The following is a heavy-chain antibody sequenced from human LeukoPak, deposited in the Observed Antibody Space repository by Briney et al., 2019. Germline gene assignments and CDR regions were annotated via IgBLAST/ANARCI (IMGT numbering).Heavy chain of an antibody. CDR1: GGSISSGGYY. D-gene: IGHD1-26*01. Sequence: SETLSLTCTVSGGSISSGGYYWSWIRQPPGKGLEWIGYIYHSGSTYYNPSLKSRVTISVDRSKNQFSLKLSSVTAADTAVYYCARESAVGATNYWGQGTLVTVSS. J-gene: IGHJ4*02. CDR3: ARESAVGATNY. CDR2: IYHSGST. V-gene: IGHV4-30-2*01.